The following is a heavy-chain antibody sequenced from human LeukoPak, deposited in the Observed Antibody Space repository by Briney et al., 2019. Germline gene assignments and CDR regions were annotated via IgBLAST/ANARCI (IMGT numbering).Heavy chain of an antibody. V-gene: IGHV3-21*01. Sequence: PGGSLRLSCVASGYTFSSYSINWVRHAPGKGLEWVSSISVRSNYIYYADSVRGRFSNSRDDARDSLYLQMNSLRAEDTAVYFCVRLRRNSDTSGFYYYYDFWGQGTLVTVSS. CDR2: ISVRSNYI. CDR1: GYTFSSYS. CDR3: VRLRRNSDTSGFYYYYDF. D-gene: IGHD3-22*01. J-gene: IGHJ4*02.